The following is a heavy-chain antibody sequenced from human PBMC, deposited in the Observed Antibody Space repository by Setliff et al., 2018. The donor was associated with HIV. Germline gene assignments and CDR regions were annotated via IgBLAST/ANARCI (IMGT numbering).Heavy chain of an antibody. J-gene: IGHJ4*02. CDR1: GFTFSSYA. CDR2: IKQDGSEK. CDR3: ATDCAVVGGTGSLDS. V-gene: IGHV3-7*05. D-gene: IGHD1-26*01. Sequence: GSLRLSCAASGFTFSSYAMSWVRQAPGKGLEWVANIKQDGSEKNYMDSVKGRFTISRDNAKNSLYLQMNSLRVEDTAVYYCATDCAVVGGTGSLDSWGQGTLVTVSS.